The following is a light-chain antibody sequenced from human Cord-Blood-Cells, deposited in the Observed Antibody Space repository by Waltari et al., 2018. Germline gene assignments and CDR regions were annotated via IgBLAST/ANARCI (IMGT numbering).Light chain of an antibody. CDR2: DVS. CDR1: SSDVGGYNY. Sequence: QSALTQPASVSGSPGPSITISSTATSSDVGGYNYVTWYHQHPGTAPKLMIDDVSNRPSGVSNRFSGSKSGNTASLTISGLQAEDEADYYCSSYTSSSTLYVFGTGTKVTVL. V-gene: IGLV2-14*01. J-gene: IGLJ1*01. CDR3: SSYTSSSTLYV.